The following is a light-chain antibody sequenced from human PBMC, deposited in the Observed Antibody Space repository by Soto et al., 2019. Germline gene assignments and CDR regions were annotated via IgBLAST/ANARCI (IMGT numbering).Light chain of an antibody. J-gene: IGKJ1*01. Sequence: VLALSAGTLSLSPGERATLSCRASQSVSSSNLAWYQRKPGQAPRLLIYGASSRATGIPDRFSGSGSGTDFTLTISRLEPEDFAVYYCQQYGSSPRTFGQGTKVDIK. V-gene: IGKV3-20*01. CDR3: QQYGSSPRT. CDR2: GAS. CDR1: QSVSSSN.